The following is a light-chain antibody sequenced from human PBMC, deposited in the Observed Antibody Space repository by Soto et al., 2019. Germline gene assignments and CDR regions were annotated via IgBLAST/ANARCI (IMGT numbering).Light chain of an antibody. V-gene: IGKV1-39*01. Sequence: DIQMTQSPSSLSASVGDKVTITCRASQTISSYLNWYQQKPGKAPELLISAASSLQSGVPSRFSGSASGTDFTLTIRSLQPEDFATYYCQQSYITPLTFSGGTKVEIK. CDR1: QTISSY. CDR3: QQSYITPLT. J-gene: IGKJ4*01. CDR2: AAS.